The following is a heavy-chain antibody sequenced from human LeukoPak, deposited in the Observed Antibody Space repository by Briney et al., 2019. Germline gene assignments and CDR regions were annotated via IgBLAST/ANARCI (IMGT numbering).Heavy chain of an antibody. CDR1: GGTFSSYY. V-gene: IGHV4-34*01. CDR2: INHSGST. D-gene: IGHD5-24*01. Sequence: SETLSLTCAVYGGTFSSYYWSWFRQPPGKGLEWIGEINHSGSTNYNPSLMSRVTISVDTSKSQFSLNLSSVTAADTAVYYCARASRDGYNFPPPFFDYWGQGTLVTASS. CDR3: ARASRDGYNFPPPFFDY. J-gene: IGHJ4*02.